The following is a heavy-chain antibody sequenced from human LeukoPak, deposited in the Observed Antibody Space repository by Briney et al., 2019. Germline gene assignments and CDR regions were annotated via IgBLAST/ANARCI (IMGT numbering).Heavy chain of an antibody. V-gene: IGHV1-18*01. CDR3: ARVRSSMRAFDI. CDR1: GYTFTNYV. CDR2: ISAYNGNT. D-gene: IGHD2-8*01. J-gene: IGHJ3*02. Sequence: GASVKVSCKASGYTFTNYVISWVRQAPGQGLEWMGWISAYNGNTNYAQKLQGRVTMTTDTSTSTAYMELRSLRSDDTAVYYCARVRSSMRAFDIWGQGTMVTVSS.